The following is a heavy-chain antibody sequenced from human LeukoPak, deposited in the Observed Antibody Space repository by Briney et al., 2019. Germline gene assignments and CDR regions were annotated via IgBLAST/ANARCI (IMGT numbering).Heavy chain of an antibody. Sequence: GGSLRLSCAASGFTFSSYSMNWVRQAPGKGLEWVSSISSSSSYIYYADSVKGRFTISRDNAKNSLYLQMNSLRAEDTAVYYCARGAYPYDFWSGHREYYYMDVWGKGTTVTVSS. D-gene: IGHD3-3*01. CDR2: ISSSSSYI. J-gene: IGHJ6*03. V-gene: IGHV3-21*01. CDR1: GFTFSSYS. CDR3: ARGAYPYDFWSGHREYYYMDV.